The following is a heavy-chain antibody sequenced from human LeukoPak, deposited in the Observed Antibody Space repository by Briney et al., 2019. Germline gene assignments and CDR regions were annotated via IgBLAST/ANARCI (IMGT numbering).Heavy chain of an antibody. J-gene: IGHJ4*02. D-gene: IGHD5-12*01. Sequence: SETLSLTCTVSGGSISSGSYYWSWIRQPAGKGLEWIGRIYTSGSTNYNPSLKSRVTISVDTSKNQFSLKLSSVTAADTAVYYCAKSNGYGLIDYWGQGTLVTVSS. V-gene: IGHV4-61*02. CDR2: IYTSGST. CDR3: AKSNGYGLIDY. CDR1: GGSISSGSYY.